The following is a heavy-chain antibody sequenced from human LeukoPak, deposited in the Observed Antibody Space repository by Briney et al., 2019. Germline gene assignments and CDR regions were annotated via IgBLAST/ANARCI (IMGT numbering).Heavy chain of an antibody. V-gene: IGHV4-61*02. J-gene: IGHJ4*02. CDR3: ARDIGVRGVIGY. CDR2: IYTSGST. Sequence: SETLSLTCTVSGGSISSGSYYWSWIRQPAGKGLEWIGRIYTSGSTNYNPSLKSRVTISVDTSKNQFSLKLSSVTAADTAVYYCARDIGVRGVIGYWGQGTLVTVSS. CDR1: GGSISSGSYY. D-gene: IGHD3-10*01.